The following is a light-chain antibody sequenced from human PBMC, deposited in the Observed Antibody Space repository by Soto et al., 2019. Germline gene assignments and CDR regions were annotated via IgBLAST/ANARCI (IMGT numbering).Light chain of an antibody. CDR3: SSYTTSNTRQIV. V-gene: IGLV2-14*03. Sequence: QSALTQPASVSGSPGQSITISCTGTSSDVGGYNYVSWYQHHPGKAPKLMIYDVSNRPSGISNRFSGSKSGNTASLTISGLQPEDEGDYYCSSYTTSNTRQIVFGTRTKVTVL. J-gene: IGLJ1*01. CDR2: DVS. CDR1: SSDVGGYNY.